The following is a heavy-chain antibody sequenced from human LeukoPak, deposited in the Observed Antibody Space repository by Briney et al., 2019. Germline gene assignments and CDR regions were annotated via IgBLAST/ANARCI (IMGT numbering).Heavy chain of an antibody. D-gene: IGHD6-19*01. CDR1: GFTFSSYA. CDR3: ARAWVGGEQWLVRAFDI. J-gene: IGHJ3*02. CDR2: ISSSSSYM. Sequence: PGRSLRLSCAASGFTFSSYAMNWVRQAPGKGLEWVSSISSSSSYMYYADSVKGRFTTSRDNAKNSLYLQMNSLRAEDTAVYYCARAWVGGEQWLVRAFDIWGQGTMVTVSS. V-gene: IGHV3-21*01.